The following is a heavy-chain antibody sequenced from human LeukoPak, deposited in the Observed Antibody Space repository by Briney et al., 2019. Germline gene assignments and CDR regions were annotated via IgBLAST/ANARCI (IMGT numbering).Heavy chain of an antibody. J-gene: IGHJ4*02. V-gene: IGHV1-58*01. CDR1: GFTFTSSA. CDR3: AVVDPAYSDYDYFDY. D-gene: IGHD4-11*01. Sequence: SVKVSCKASGFTFTSSAVQWVRQARGQRLEWIGWIVVGSGNTNYAQKFQERVTITRDMSTSTAYMELSSPRSEDTAVYYCAVVDPAYSDYDYFDYWGQGTLVTVSS. CDR2: IVVGSGNT.